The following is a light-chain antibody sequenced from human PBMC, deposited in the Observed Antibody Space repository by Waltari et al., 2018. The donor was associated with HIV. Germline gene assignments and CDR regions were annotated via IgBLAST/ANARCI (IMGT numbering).Light chain of an antibody. V-gene: IGLV2-18*02. Sequence: QSALTPPPSVSGSPGQSVTLSCAGTNSDIGGYDRVSWYQQPPGTAPKLLIYEVTNRPSGVPGRFSASKSGTTASLTISGLQAGDEGDYYCSSYSATNTVVFGGGTKLTVL. CDR2: EVT. J-gene: IGLJ2*01. CDR3: SSYSATNTVV. CDR1: NSDIGGYDR.